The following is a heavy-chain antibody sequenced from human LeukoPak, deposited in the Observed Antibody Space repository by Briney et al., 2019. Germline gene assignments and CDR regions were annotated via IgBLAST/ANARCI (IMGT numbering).Heavy chain of an antibody. D-gene: IGHD3-3*01. Sequence: SETLSLTCTVSGGSISSSSYYWGWIRQPPGKGLEWIGSIYYSGSTYYNPSLKSRVTISVDTSKNQFSLKLSSVTAADTAVYYCASSKLRLYPNYYYMDVWGKGTTVTVSS. CDR3: ASSKLRLYPNYYYMDV. V-gene: IGHV4-39*01. CDR1: GGSISSSSYY. CDR2: IYYSGST. J-gene: IGHJ6*03.